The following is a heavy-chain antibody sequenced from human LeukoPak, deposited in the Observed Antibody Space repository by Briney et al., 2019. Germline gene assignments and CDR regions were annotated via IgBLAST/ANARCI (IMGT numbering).Heavy chain of an antibody. D-gene: IGHD6-6*01. V-gene: IGHV1-2*02. CDR1: GYTFSDSY. CDR3: ARGRIAARPYDF. CDR2: VNPSSGDT. J-gene: IGHJ4*02. Sequence: GASVRLSCKASGYTFSDSYMHWVRQAPGQGLEWMGWVNPSSGDTDYAQKFQGSVTVTRDTSIRQAYIVMTSLKSDDTAVYYCARGRIAARPYDFLCQGTLVTVSS.